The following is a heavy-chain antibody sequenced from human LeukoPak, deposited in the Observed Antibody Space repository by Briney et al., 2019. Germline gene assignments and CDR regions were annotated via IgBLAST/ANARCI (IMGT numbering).Heavy chain of an antibody. CDR2: IYSGGST. V-gene: IGHV3-66*01. D-gene: IGHD2-15*01. J-gene: IGHJ4*02. CDR3: ARKVASSGGSPSGSTLSGTYGGYFDY. Sequence: GGSLRLSCAAPGFTFSSYAMSWVRQAPGKGLEWVSVIYSGGSTYYADSVKGRFTISRDNSKNTLYLQMNSLRAEDTAVYYCARKVASSGGSPSGSTLSGTYGGYFDYWGQGTLVTVSS. CDR1: GFTFSSYA.